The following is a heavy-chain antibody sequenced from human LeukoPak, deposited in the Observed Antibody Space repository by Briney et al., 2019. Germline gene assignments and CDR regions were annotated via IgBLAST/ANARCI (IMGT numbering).Heavy chain of an antibody. D-gene: IGHD3-22*01. V-gene: IGHV5-51*01. CDR2: IYPGNADA. J-gene: IGHJ4*02. Sequence: GESLKISCNASGYSLINHWIGWVRQMPRKGLDWMGIIYPGNADATYSPSFQGQVTISADKSTTTVYLQWSSLKASDTAMYYCARQGSYDNSGYSFDYWGQGTLVTVSS. CDR3: ARQGSYDNSGYSFDY. CDR1: GYSLINHW.